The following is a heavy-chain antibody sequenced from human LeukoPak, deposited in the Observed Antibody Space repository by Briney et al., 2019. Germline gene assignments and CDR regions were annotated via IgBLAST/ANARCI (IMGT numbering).Heavy chain of an antibody. J-gene: IGHJ4*02. CDR2: IYYSGST. Sequence: SETLSLTCTVSGGSISSSSYYWGWIRQPPGKGLEWIGSIYYSGSTYYNPSLKSRVTISVDTSKNQFSLKLSSVTAADTAVYYCARGIQQWLVRGFDYWGQGTLVTVSS. CDR1: GGSISSSSYY. CDR3: ARGIQQWLVRGFDY. V-gene: IGHV4-39*07. D-gene: IGHD6-19*01.